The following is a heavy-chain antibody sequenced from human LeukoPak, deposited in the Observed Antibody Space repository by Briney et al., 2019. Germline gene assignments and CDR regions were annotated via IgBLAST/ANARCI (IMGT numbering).Heavy chain of an antibody. Sequence: SETLSLTCAVYGGSFSGDYWSWIRQPPGKGLEWIGYIYYSGSTYYNPSLKSRVTISVDTSKNQFSLKLSSVTAADTAVYYCARVGGISLNWFDPWGQGTLVTVSS. CDR3: ARVGGISLNWFDP. CDR2: IYYSGST. D-gene: IGHD1-26*01. V-gene: IGHV4-30-4*08. J-gene: IGHJ5*02. CDR1: GGSFSGDY.